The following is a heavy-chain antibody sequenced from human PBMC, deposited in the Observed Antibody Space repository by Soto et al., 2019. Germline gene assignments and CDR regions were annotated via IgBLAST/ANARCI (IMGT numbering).Heavy chain of an antibody. CDR1: GFTFSSYA. J-gene: IGHJ6*02. CDR3: AKTRGYSYNYGLNV. V-gene: IGHV3-30*18. CDR2: ISYDGNNK. Sequence: SXRLSCAASGFTFSSYAMHWVRQAPGKGLEWVAVISYDGNNKYYADSVKGRFTISRDNSKNTLSLQMNSLRVEDSALYYCAKTRGYSYNYGLNVWGQGTTVTVSS. D-gene: IGHD5-18*01.